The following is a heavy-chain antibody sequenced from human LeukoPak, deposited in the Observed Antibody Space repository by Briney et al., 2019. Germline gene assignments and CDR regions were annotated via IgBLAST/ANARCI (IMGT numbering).Heavy chain of an antibody. CDR2: IYYSGST. J-gene: IGHJ6*02. CDR3: ARDTTIFGVVIHYYYYGMDV. D-gene: IGHD3-3*01. CDR1: GGSISSGGYY. Sequence: SETLSLTCTVSGGSISSGGYYWSWIRQHPGKGLEWIGCIYYSGSTYYNPSLKSRVTISVDTSKNQFSLKLSSVTAEDTAVYYCARDTTIFGVVIHYYYYGMDVWGQGTTVTVSS. V-gene: IGHV4-31*03.